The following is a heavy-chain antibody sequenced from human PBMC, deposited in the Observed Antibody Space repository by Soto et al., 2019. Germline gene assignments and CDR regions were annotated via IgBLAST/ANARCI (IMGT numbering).Heavy chain of an antibody. V-gene: IGHV1-46*01. CDR3: ARADSGSYCCSGH. J-gene: IGHJ4*02. CDR2: INPRGGST. CDR1: GYMFTNYY. D-gene: IGHD1-26*01. Sequence: ASVKVSCKASGYMFTNYYMHWLRQAPGQGPEWMGIINPRGGSTSYAQKFQGRVTMTRDTSTSTVYMELSSLKSEDTAVYYWARADSGSYCCSGHWGQGTVVTVSS.